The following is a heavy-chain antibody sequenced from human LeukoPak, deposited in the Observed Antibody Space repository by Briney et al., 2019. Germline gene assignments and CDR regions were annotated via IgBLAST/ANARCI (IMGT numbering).Heavy chain of an antibody. CDR2: ISGSGGST. Sequence: GGSLRLSCAASGFTFSSYAMSWVRQAPGKGLEWVSAISGSGGSTYYADSVKGRFTISRDNSKNTLYLQMNSLRAEDTVVYYCAKDLVYYDFWSGYYKDYYYYMDVWGKGTTVTVSS. V-gene: IGHV3-23*01. CDR1: GFTFSSYA. J-gene: IGHJ6*03. CDR3: AKDLVYYDFWSGYYKDYYYYMDV. D-gene: IGHD3-3*01.